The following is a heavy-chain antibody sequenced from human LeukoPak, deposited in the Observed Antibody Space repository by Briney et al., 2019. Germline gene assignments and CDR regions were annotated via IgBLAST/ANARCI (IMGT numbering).Heavy chain of an antibody. D-gene: IGHD2-15*01. Sequence: SGGSLRLSCAASGFTFDDYAMHWVRQAPGKGLEWVSGISWNSGSITYADSVKGRFTISRDNSKNTLYLQMNSLRAEDTAVYYCARVRRLVVVAATPVWFDPWGQGTLVTVSS. CDR3: ARVRRLVVVAATPVWFDP. CDR1: GFTFDDYA. CDR2: ISWNSGSI. J-gene: IGHJ5*02. V-gene: IGHV3-9*01.